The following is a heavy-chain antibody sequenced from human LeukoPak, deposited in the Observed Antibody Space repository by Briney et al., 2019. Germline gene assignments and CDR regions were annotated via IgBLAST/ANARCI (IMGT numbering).Heavy chain of an antibody. Sequence: PGGSLRLSCAASGFTFSSYAMSWVRQAPGKGLEWVSAISGSGGSTYYADSVKGRFTISRDNSKNTLYLQMNSLRAEDTAVYYCAKDDRFDYGDYAAYFDYWGQGTLVTVSS. CDR3: AKDDRFDYGDYAAYFDY. CDR1: GFTFSSYA. J-gene: IGHJ4*02. D-gene: IGHD4-17*01. V-gene: IGHV3-23*01. CDR2: ISGSGGST.